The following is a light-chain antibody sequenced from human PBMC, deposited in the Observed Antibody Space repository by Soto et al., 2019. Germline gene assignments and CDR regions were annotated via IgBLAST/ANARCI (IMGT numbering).Light chain of an antibody. V-gene: IGLV2-14*01. Sequence: QSALTQPASVSGSPGQSITISCTGTSSDLGGYTYVSWYQQHPGKAPKLMIYEVSNRPSGVSNRFSGSKSANTASLTISGLQTEDEADYYCSSYTSSNTWVFGGGTKHTVL. CDR3: SSYTSSNTWV. CDR2: EVS. J-gene: IGLJ3*02. CDR1: SSDLGGYTY.